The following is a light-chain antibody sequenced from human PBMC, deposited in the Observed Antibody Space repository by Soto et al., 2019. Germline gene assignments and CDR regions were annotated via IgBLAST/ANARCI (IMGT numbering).Light chain of an antibody. V-gene: IGLV2-14*01. J-gene: IGLJ1*01. CDR3: TSYTSSSTLDV. Sequence: QSALTQPASVSGSPGQSITISCTGTSSDAGGYNYVSWYQQHPGKAPKLMIYEVSNRPSGVSNRFSGSKSGHTASLTISGLKSEDEADYFCTSYTSSSTLDVFGTGTKVTVL. CDR1: SSDAGGYNY. CDR2: EVS.